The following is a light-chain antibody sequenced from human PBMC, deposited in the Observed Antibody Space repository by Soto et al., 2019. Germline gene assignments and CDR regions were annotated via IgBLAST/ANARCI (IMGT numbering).Light chain of an antibody. Sequence: ETVVTLSPGSRSFYPWDIATFPSRVGQSVSSNLAWYQQRPGQAPRLLLYGAPTRATDTPVRFRGSGSGTEFTLTISSLQSEDFAVYYCQQYNNWPPSIIFGQGTRLDI. J-gene: IGKJ5*01. CDR2: GAP. CDR1: QSVSSN. V-gene: IGKV3-15*01. CDR3: QQYNNWPPSII.